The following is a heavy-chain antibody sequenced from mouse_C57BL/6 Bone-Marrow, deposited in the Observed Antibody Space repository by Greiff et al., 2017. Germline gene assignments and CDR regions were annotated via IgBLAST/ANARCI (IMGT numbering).Heavy chain of an antibody. CDR1: GYTFTSYG. CDR3: ARYNGYYRPWFAY. CDR2: IYPRSGNT. Sequence: VQLQESGAELARPGASVKLSCKASGYTFTSYGISWVKQRTGQGLEWIGEIYPRSGNTYYNEKFKGKATLTADKSSSTAYMELRSLTSEDSAVYFCARYNGYYRPWFAYWGQGTLVTVSA. D-gene: IGHD2-3*01. J-gene: IGHJ3*01. V-gene: IGHV1-81*01.